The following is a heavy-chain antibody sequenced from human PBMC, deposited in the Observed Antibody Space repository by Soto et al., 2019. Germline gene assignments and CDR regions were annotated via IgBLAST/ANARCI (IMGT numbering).Heavy chain of an antibody. CDR2: INGGDAHT. Sequence: ASVKVSCKASGYTFTNSAIHWIRQAPGQRLEWMGWINGGDAHTQYSQNFQGRVTLSRDTSATTAYMELSSLRSEDTAVYYCARRLHGSADYWGQGTLVTVSS. D-gene: IGHD3-10*01. CDR1: GYTFTNSA. V-gene: IGHV1-3*01. CDR3: ARRLHGSADY. J-gene: IGHJ4*02.